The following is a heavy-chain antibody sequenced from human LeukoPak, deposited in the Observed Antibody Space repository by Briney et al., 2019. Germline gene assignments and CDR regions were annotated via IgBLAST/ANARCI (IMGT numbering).Heavy chain of an antibody. CDR2: ISSSSSYI. D-gene: IGHD5-12*01. V-gene: IGHV3-21*01. Sequence: GGSLRLSCAASGFTFSSYSMNWVRQAPGEGLEWVSSISSSSSYIYYADSVKGRFTISRDNAKNSLYLQMNSLRAEDTAVYYCAREGDGYNGFDYWGQGTLVTVSS. J-gene: IGHJ4*02. CDR1: GFTFSSYS. CDR3: AREGDGYNGFDY.